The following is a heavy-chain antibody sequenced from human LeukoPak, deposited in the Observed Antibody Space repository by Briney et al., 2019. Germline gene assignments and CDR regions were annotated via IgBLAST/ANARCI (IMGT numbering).Heavy chain of an antibody. V-gene: IGHV3-21*01. Sequence: GGSLRLSCAASGFTFSSYSMNWVRQAPGKGVEWVSSISSSRRYIYYADSVKGRFNIYRDNAKNSLYLQMNSLRAEDTAVYYCARADIVVVPAATHYYYYGMDVWGKGTTVTVSS. D-gene: IGHD2-2*01. J-gene: IGHJ6*04. CDR2: ISSSRRYI. CDR3: ARADIVVVPAATHYYYYGMDV. CDR1: GFTFSSYS.